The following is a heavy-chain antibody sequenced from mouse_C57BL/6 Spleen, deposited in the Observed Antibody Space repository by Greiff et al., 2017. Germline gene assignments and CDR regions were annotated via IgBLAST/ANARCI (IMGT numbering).Heavy chain of an antibody. CDR1: GFNIKDDY. Sequence: VQLQQSGAELVRPGASVKLSCTASGFNIKDDYMHWVKQRPEQGLEWIGWIDPENGDTEYASKFQGKATITADTSSNTAYLQRSSLTSEDTAVYYCTTTGTVDDWGQGTTLTVSS. V-gene: IGHV14-4*01. CDR2: IDPENGDT. J-gene: IGHJ2*01. D-gene: IGHD4-1*01. CDR3: TTTGTVDD.